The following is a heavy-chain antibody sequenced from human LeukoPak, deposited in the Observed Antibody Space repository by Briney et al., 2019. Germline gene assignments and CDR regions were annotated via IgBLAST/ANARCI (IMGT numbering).Heavy chain of an antibody. CDR2: IYHSGST. V-gene: IGHV4-4*02. Sequence: SGTLSLTCAVSGGSISSSNWWSWVRQPPGKGLEWIGEIYHSGSTNYNPSLKSRVTISVDTSKNQFSLKLSSVTAADTAVYYCARERITMIVVGHDAFDIWGQGTMVTVSS. J-gene: IGHJ3*02. CDR1: GGSISSSNW. D-gene: IGHD3-22*01. CDR3: ARERITMIVVGHDAFDI.